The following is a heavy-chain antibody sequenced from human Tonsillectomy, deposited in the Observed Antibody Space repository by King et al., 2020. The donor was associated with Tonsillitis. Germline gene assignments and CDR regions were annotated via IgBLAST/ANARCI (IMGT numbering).Heavy chain of an antibody. Sequence: VQLQQWGAGLLKPSETLSLTCAVYGGSFSGYYWTWIRQPPGKGLEWIGEINHSGNTNYNPSPKSRVTISVDTSKNQFSLKLSSVTAADTAGYYCARTNPDRRYWYFDLWGRGTPVTVSS. D-gene: IGHD1-14*01. J-gene: IGHJ2*01. CDR1: GGSFSGYY. CDR2: INHSGNT. V-gene: IGHV4-34*01. CDR3: ARTNPDRRYWYFDL.